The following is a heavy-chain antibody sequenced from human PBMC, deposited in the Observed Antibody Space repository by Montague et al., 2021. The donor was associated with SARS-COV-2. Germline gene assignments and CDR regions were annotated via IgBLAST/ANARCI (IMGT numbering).Heavy chain of an antibody. Sequence: SETLSLTCAVSRGPFSNYYWTWIRQSPGKGLEWIGEINQGGAPNYTPSLKIRVTISLDTSKKQISLKLNSVTVADTAVFFCARGRPVQGSFRHFDSISSGALNIWAQGSLVTVSS. CDR1: RGPFSNYY. CDR3: ARGRPVQGSFRHFDSISSGALNI. J-gene: IGHJ3*02. CDR2: INQGGAP. D-gene: IGHD3-9*01. V-gene: IGHV4-34*01.